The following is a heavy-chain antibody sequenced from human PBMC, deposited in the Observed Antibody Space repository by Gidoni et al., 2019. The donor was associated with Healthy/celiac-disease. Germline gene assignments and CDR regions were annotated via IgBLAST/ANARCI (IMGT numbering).Heavy chain of an antibody. J-gene: IGHJ6*02. V-gene: IGHV1-69*02. CDR1: GGTFSSYT. D-gene: IGHD3-22*01. CDR2: IIPILGIA. CDR3: ASQYYYDSSGYLGYYYYGMDV. Sequence: QVQLVQSGAEVKKPGSSVKVSCKASGGTFSSYTIRWVRQAPGQGLEWMGRIIPILGIANYAQKFQGRVTITADKSTSTAYMELSSLRSEDTAVYYCASQYYYDSSGYLGYYYYGMDVWGQGTTVTVSS.